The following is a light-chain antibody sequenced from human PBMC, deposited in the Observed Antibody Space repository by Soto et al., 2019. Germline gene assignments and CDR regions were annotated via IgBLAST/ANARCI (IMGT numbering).Light chain of an antibody. V-gene: IGKV3-20*01. Sequence: ELVLTQSPGTLSLSPGERATLSCRASQSVSGTYVAWYQQKPGQAPRLLIYGASTRATGIPDRFSGSGSGTDFTLTISRLEPEDFAVYYCQQYGNSPVYTFGQGTKLEIK. CDR2: GAS. CDR3: QQYGNSPVYT. CDR1: QSVSGTY. J-gene: IGKJ2*01.